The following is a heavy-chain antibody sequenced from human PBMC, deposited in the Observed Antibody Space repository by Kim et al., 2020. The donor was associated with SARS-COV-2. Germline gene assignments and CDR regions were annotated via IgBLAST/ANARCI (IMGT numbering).Heavy chain of an antibody. CDR2: INWNGGST. V-gene: IGHV3-20*01. D-gene: IGHD3-9*01. Sequence: GSLRLSCAASGFTFDDYGMSWVRQAPGKGLEWVSGINWNGGSTGYADSVKGRFTISRDNAKNSLYLQMNSLRAEDTALYHCARGTGLRYFDWSDYWGQGTLVTVSS. CDR3: ARGTGLRYFDWSDY. CDR1: GFTFDDYG. J-gene: IGHJ4*02.